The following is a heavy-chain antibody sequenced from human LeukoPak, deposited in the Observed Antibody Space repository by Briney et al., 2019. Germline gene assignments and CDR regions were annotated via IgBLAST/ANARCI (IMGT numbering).Heavy chain of an antibody. D-gene: IGHD6-25*01. Sequence: GASVDVSCMASGYTFTSYGMSWVRQAPGQGLEWMGWISAYNGNTNYAQKLQGRVTMTTDTSTSTAYMELRSLRSDDTAVYYCARDLAAHRLGIDYWGQGTLVTVSS. CDR3: ARDLAAHRLGIDY. CDR1: GYTFTSYG. J-gene: IGHJ4*02. V-gene: IGHV1-18*01. CDR2: ISAYNGNT.